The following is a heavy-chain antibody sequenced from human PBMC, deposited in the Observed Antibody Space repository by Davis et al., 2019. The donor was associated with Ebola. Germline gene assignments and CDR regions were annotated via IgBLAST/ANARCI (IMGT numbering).Heavy chain of an antibody. CDR2: ISGSGGST. CDR3: ARDLEALDY. CDR1: GFTFSSYA. J-gene: IGHJ4*02. V-gene: IGHV3-23*01. Sequence: GESLKISCAASGFTFSSYAMSWVRQAPGKGLEWVSGISGSGGSTYYADSVKGRFTISRDNSKNTLYLQMNSLRAEDTAVYYCARDLEALDYWGQGTLVTVSS.